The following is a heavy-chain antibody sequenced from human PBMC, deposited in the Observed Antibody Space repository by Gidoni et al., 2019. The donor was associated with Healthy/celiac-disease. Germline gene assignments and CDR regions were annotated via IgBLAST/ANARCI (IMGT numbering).Heavy chain of an antibody. CDR2: IYYSGST. CDR1: GASVSSGSYY. Sequence: QVQLQESGPGLVKPSETLSLTCTVSGASVSSGSYYWSWIRQPPGKGLEWIGYIYYSGSTNYNPSLKSRVTISVDTSKNQFSLKLSSVTAADTAVYYCARQWVVPREDYYYGMDVWGQGTTVTVSS. V-gene: IGHV4-61*01. CDR3: ARQWVVPREDYYYGMDV. J-gene: IGHJ6*02. D-gene: IGHD2-2*01.